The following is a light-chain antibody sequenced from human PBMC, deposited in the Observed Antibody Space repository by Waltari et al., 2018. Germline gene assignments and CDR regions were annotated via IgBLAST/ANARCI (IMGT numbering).Light chain of an antibody. Sequence: ETVMTQSPGTLSVSPVDRVSLSCRASQSVSSELAWYQQKPGQTPRLLIYGASTRVTGIPARFSGSGSGTEFTLTISSLQSEDFGVYYCQQYNKWPLTFGGGTKVEIK. CDR2: GAS. J-gene: IGKJ4*01. V-gene: IGKV3-15*01. CDR3: QQYNKWPLT. CDR1: QSVSSE.